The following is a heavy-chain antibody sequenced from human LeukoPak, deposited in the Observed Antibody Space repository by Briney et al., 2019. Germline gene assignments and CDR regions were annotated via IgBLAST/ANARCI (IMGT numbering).Heavy chain of an antibody. CDR3: ARESVTTLYWYFDL. Sequence: GGSPRLSCAASGFTFSSYEMNWVRQAPGKGLEWVSYISSSGSTIYYAVSVKGRFTISRDNAKNSLYLQMNSLRAEDTAVYYCARESVTTLYWYFDLWGRGTLVTVSS. V-gene: IGHV3-48*03. CDR2: ISSSGSTI. CDR1: GFTFSSYE. D-gene: IGHD4-17*01. J-gene: IGHJ2*01.